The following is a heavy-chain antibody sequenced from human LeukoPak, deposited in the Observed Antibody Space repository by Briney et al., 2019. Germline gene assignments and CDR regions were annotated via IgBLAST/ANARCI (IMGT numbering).Heavy chain of an antibody. J-gene: IGHJ6*03. V-gene: IGHV4-30-4*01. CDR2: IHDSGST. CDR3: ARRPPRHYRYYYYMDV. CDR1: GGSISSGDYY. D-gene: IGHD3-16*02. Sequence: PSETLSLTCTVSGGSISSGDYYWSWIRQPPGKGLEWIGYIHDSGSTYYTPSLKSRVTISVDRSKNQFSLKLSSVTAADTAVYYCARRPPRHYRYYYYMDVWGKGTTVTVSS.